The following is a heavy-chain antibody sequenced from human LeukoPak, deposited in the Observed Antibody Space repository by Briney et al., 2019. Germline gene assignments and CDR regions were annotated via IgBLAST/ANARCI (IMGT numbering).Heavy chain of an antibody. D-gene: IGHD3-22*01. V-gene: IGHV4-34*01. J-gene: IGHJ3*02. Sequence: SETLSLTCAVYSGSFSGYYWTWIRQPPGKGLEWIGEINHSGSTNYNPSLKSRVTISVDTSRNQFSLKLSSVTAADTAVYYCARDLKGPPGYYCDTEGAFDIWGQGTMVTVSS. CDR1: SGSFSGYY. CDR3: ARDLKGPPGYYCDTEGAFDI. CDR2: INHSGST.